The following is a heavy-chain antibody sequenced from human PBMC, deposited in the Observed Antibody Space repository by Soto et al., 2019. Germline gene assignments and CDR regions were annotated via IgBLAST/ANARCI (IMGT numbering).Heavy chain of an antibody. CDR3: AKEGRHDDPVWRGMDV. D-gene: IGHD2-21*01. CDR1: GFPFSDYD. CDR2: ISNSGNSI. Sequence: GGSLRLSCAASGFPFSDYDMSWIRQAPGKGLERVSYISNSGNSIYYADSVKGRFTISRDNAKNSLYLQMNSLRAEDTAVYYCAKEGRHDDPVWRGMDVWGQGTTVTVSS. V-gene: IGHV3-11*01. J-gene: IGHJ6*02.